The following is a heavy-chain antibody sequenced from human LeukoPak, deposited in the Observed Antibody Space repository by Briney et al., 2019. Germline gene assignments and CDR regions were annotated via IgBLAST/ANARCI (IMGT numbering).Heavy chain of an antibody. CDR1: GGSFSGYY. Sequence: SETLSLTCAVYGGSFSGYYWSWIRQPPGKGLEWIGEINHSGSTNYNPSLKSRVTISVDTSKDQFSLKLSSVTAADTAVYYCARAPRSGDYVWGSYRYPSYFDYWGQGTLVTVSS. J-gene: IGHJ4*02. CDR3: ARAPRSGDYVWGSYRYPSYFDY. CDR2: INHSGST. D-gene: IGHD3-16*02. V-gene: IGHV4-34*01.